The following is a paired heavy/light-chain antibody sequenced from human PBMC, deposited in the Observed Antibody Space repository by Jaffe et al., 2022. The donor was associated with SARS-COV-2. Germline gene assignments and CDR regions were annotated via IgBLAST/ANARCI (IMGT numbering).Light chain of an antibody. CDR1: QSISKW. J-gene: IGKJ5*01. V-gene: IGKV1-5*03. CDR2: KAS. CDR3: QQYNSYPVT. Sequence: DIQMTQSPSTLSASVGDRVTVTCRASQSISKWLAWYQQKPGKAPKLLIYKASTLESGVPSRFSGSGSGTEFTLTITSLQPDDFATYYCQQYNSYPVTCGQGTRLEIK.
Heavy chain of an antibody. Sequence: EVQLVESGGGLVQSGRSLRLSCIVSGFNFGDYAMGWFRQAPGQGLEWLGFSRSRYYSGSTEYAASVEGRFTVSRDDSKSIAYLQMNSLKTEDTAVYYCTRGNTVPTSKYYFDYWGQGTLVTVSS. CDR1: GFNFGDYA. V-gene: IGHV3-49*03. CDR3: TRGNTVPTSKYYFDY. J-gene: IGHJ4*02. CDR2: SRSRYYSGST. D-gene: IGHD4-17*01.